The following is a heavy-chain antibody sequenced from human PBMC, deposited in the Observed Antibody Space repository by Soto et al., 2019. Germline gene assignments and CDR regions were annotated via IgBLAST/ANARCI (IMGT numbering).Heavy chain of an antibody. CDR2: ISAYNGNT. J-gene: IGHJ6*02. D-gene: IGHD6-19*01. Sequence: VQLVQSGAEVKKPGASVKVSCKASGYTFTSYGISWVRQAPGQGLEWMGWISAYNGNTNYAQKLQGRVTNTTDTSTRTAYMELWSLRSDDTAVYYCARVRAVAGSPPQYYYYYYGMDVWGQGTTVTVSS. CDR3: ARVRAVAGSPPQYYYYYYGMDV. V-gene: IGHV1-18*01. CDR1: GYTFTSYG.